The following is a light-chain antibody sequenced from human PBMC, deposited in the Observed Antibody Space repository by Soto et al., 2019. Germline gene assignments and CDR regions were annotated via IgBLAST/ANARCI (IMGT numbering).Light chain of an antibody. V-gene: IGKV1-27*01. CDR1: QTIRND. CDR2: AAS. CDR3: QKYNSAPRT. J-gene: IGKJ1*01. Sequence: DIQMTQSPSTLSGSVGDRVTITCRASQTIRNDLAWYQQKPGKVPKLLIYAASTLQSGVPSRFSGSGSGTDFTLTISSLQPEDVATYYCQKYNSAPRTFGQGTKVDIK.